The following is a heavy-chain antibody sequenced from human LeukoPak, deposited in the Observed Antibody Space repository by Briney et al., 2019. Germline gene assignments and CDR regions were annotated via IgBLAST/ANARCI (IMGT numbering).Heavy chain of an antibody. CDR3: ARVLRIAAAGTGWFDP. Sequence: SETLSLTCTVSGGSISSYYWSWIRQPPGKGLEWIGYIYYSGSTNYNPSLKSRVTISVDTSKNQFSLKLSSVTAADTAVYYCARVLRIAAAGTGWFDPWGQGTLVTVSS. J-gene: IGHJ5*02. CDR2: IYYSGST. CDR1: GGSISSYY. D-gene: IGHD6-13*01. V-gene: IGHV4-59*01.